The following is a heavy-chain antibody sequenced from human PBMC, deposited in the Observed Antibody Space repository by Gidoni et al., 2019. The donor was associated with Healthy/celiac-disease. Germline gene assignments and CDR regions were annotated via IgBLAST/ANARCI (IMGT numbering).Heavy chain of an antibody. CDR1: GFTFSSYA. J-gene: IGHJ6*02. CDR2: ISGSGGST. D-gene: IGHD3-22*01. CDR3: AKRNDYYDSSGFSYGMDV. V-gene: IGHV3-23*01. Sequence: EVQMLESGGGLVQPGGSLRISCAASGFTFSSYAMSWVRQAPGKGLEWVSAISGSGGSTYYADSVKGRFTISRDNSKNTLYLQMNSLRAEDTAVYYCAKRNDYYDSSGFSYGMDVWGQGTTVTVSS.